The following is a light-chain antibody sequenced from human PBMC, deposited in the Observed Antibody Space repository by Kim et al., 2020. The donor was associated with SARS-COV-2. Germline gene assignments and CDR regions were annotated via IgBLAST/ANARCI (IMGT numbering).Light chain of an antibody. V-gene: IGKV1-39*01. CDR2: AAS. CDR1: QSISNY. Sequence: DIQMTQSPSSLSASVGDRVTITCRASQSISNYLNWYQQKPGKAPKLLIYAASSFQSGVPSRFSGTGSGTDFTLTISSLQPEDFATYYCQQCYSPPLTFDRGTRLEIK. J-gene: IGKJ5*01. CDR3: QQCYSPPLT.